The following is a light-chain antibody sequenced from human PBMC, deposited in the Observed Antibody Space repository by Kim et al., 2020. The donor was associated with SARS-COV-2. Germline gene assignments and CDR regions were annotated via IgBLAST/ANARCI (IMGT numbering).Light chain of an antibody. V-gene: IGLV4-69*01. CDR1: SGHSSYA. Sequence: AVKLTCTLSSGHSSYAIAWHRQQPEKGPRYLMKLNSDGSHSKGDGIPYRFSGSSSGAERYLTISSLQSEDEADYYCQTWATGIRVFGGGTQLTVL. CDR3: QTWATGIRV. CDR2: LNSDGSH. J-gene: IGLJ3*02.